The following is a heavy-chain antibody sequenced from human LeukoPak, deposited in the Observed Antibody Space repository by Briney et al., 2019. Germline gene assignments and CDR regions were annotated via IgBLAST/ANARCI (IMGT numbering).Heavy chain of an antibody. D-gene: IGHD6-6*01. CDR3: AKETSSSFDY. J-gene: IGHJ4*02. Sequence: GGSLRLSCAASGFTFSSYVMNWVRQAPGKGLEWGSGISNSGGSTYYADSVKGRFTISRDNSKNTLYLQMNSLRAEDTAVYYCAKETSSSFDYWGQGTLVTVSS. V-gene: IGHV3-23*01. CDR1: GFTFSSYV. CDR2: ISNSGGST.